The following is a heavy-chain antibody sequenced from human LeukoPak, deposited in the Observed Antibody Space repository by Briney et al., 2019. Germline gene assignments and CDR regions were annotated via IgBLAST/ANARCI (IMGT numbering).Heavy chain of an antibody. J-gene: IGHJ5*02. CDR3: ARPIVAAGSNWFDP. CDR2: ISAYNGNT. V-gene: IGHV1-18*01. CDR1: GYTFTSYG. D-gene: IGHD6-13*01. Sequence: ASVKVSCKASGYTFTSYGISWVRQAPGQGLEWMGWISAYNGNTNYAQKLQGRVTMTTDTSTSTAYMELRSLSSDDTAVYYCARPIVAAGSNWFDPWGQGTLVTVSS.